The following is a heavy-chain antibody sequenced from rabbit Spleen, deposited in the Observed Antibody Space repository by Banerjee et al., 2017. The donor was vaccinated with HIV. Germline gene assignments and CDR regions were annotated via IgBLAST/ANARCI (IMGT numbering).Heavy chain of an antibody. CDR1: GFSFSSSYW. D-gene: IGHD6-1*01. CDR3: VREAGYGGYGDGNL. J-gene: IGHJ4*01. CDR2: IYAGNSKT. Sequence: QEQLVESGGGLVQPGGSLKLSCTASGFSFSSSYWICWVRQAPGKGLEWIACIYAGNSKTYYANWVNGRFTISKTSSTVDLKMTSLTAADTATYFCVREAGYGGYGDGNLWGPGTLVTVS. V-gene: IGHV1S45*01.